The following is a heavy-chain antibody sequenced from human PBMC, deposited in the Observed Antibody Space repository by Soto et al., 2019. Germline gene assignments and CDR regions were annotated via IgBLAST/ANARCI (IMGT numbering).Heavy chain of an antibody. CDR1: GGSFSGYS. CDR2: INHSGST. CDR3: ARTSAAGKYYYGMDV. Sequence: SETLSLTCAVYGGSFSGYSRSRLRQPPGKGLEWIGEINHSGSTNYNPSLKSRVTISVDTSKNQFSLKLSSVTAADTAMYYCARTSAAGKYYYGMDVWGQGTTVTVSS. J-gene: IGHJ6*02. D-gene: IGHD6-13*01. V-gene: IGHV4-34*01.